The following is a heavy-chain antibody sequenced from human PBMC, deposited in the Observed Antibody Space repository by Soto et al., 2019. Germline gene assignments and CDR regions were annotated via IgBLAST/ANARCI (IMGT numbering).Heavy chain of an antibody. D-gene: IGHD2-15*01. CDR3: ARTDGVVAAPPHWFDP. Sequence: ASVKVSCKASGYTFTSYGISWVRQAPGQGLEWMGWISAYNGNTNYAQKLQGRVTMTTDTSTSTAYMELRSLRSDDTAVYYCARTDGVVAAPPHWFDPWGQGTLVTVSS. CDR2: ISAYNGNT. CDR1: GYTFTSYG. J-gene: IGHJ5*02. V-gene: IGHV1-18*04.